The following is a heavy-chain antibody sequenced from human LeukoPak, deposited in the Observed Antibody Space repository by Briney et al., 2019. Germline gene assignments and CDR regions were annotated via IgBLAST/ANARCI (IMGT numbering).Heavy chain of an antibody. Sequence: SETLSLTCTVSGGSISSYYWSWIRQPPGQGLEWIGYIYYSGSTNYNPSLKSRVTISVDTSKNQFSLKLSSVTAADTAVYYCVATYYYDSSGYYPFDYWGQGTLVTVSS. CDR2: IYYSGST. D-gene: IGHD3-22*01. J-gene: IGHJ4*02. CDR3: VATYYYDSSGYYPFDY. V-gene: IGHV4-59*01. CDR1: GGSISSYY.